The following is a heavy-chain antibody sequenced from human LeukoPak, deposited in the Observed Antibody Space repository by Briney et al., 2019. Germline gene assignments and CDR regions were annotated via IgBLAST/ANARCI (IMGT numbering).Heavy chain of an antibody. CDR2: TYYRSKWYN. D-gene: IGHD1-26*01. CDR1: GDSASSNSAA. CDR3: ARDSCGSYSDYYYYMDV. J-gene: IGHJ6*03. V-gene: IGHV6-1*01. Sequence: SQTLSLTCAISGDSASSNSAAWNWIRQSPSRGLEWLGRTYYRSKWYNDYAVSVKSRITINPDTSKNQFSLQLNSVTPEDTAVYYCARDSCGSYSDYYYYMDVWGKGTTVTVSS.